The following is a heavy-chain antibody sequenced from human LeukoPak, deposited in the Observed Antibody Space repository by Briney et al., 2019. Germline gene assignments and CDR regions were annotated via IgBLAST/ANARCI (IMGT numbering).Heavy chain of an antibody. CDR1: GGSFSGYY. CDR2: IYHSGST. CDR3: ARRDYYDSTGYFRSDF. D-gene: IGHD3-22*01. Sequence: PSETLSLTCAVYGGSFSGYYWSWIRQPPGKGLEWIGEIYHSGSTNYNPSLKSRVTISINKSKNQFSLKLSSVTAADTAVYYCARRDYYDSTGYFRSDFWGQGTLVTVSS. J-gene: IGHJ4*02. V-gene: IGHV4-34*01.